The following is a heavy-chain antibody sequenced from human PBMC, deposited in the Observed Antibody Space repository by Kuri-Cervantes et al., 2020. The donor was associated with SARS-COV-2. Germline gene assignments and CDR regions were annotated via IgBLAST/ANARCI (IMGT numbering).Heavy chain of an antibody. CDR2: IYTSGST. D-gene: IGHD1-1*01. V-gene: IGHV4-4*07. CDR3: ARGDERRTTRTFYY. Sequence: SETLSLTCTVSGGSISGYYWSWIRQPAGKGLEWIGRIYTSGSTNYNPSLKSRVTMSVDTSKNQFSLKLSSVTAADTAVYYCARGDERRTTRTFYYWGQGTLVTVSS. J-gene: IGHJ4*02. CDR1: GGSISGYY.